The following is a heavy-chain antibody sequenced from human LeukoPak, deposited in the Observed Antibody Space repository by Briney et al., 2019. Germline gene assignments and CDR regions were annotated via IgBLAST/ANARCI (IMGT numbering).Heavy chain of an antibody. CDR1: GGSISSGGYY. CDR2: IYYSGST. Sequence: SETLSLTCTVSGGSISSGGYYWSWIRQHPGKGLEWIGYIYYSGSTYYTPSLKNRVTISVATSKNQFSLRLSSVTAVDTAVYYCARGGGGYSWYFDLWGRATLV. D-gene: IGHD5-12*01. J-gene: IGHJ2*01. V-gene: IGHV4-31*03. CDR3: ARGGGGYSWYFDL.